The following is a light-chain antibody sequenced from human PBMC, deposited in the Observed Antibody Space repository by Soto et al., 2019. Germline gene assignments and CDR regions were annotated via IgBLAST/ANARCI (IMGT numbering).Light chain of an antibody. CDR2: DAS. J-gene: IGKJ4*01. CDR3: QQRSNWPPT. CDR1: QSVSSY. Sequence: EIVLTQSPATLSLSPGERATLSCRASQSVSSYLAWYQQKPGQAPRLLIYDASNRATGIPARCSGSGSGTDFTLTISSLEPEDFAVYYWQQRSNWPPTFGGGTKVEIK. V-gene: IGKV3-11*01.